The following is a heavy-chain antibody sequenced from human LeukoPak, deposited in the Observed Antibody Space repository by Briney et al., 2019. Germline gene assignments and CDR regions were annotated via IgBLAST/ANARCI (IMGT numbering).Heavy chain of an antibody. V-gene: IGHV3-30*02. J-gene: IGHJ4*02. D-gene: IGHD3-3*01. CDR1: GFTFSSYG. CDR3: AKDLGRYDFWSGYSPFDY. Sequence: GGSLRLSCAASGFTFSSYGMHWVRQAPGKGLEWVAFIRYDGSNKYYADSVKGRFTISRDNSKNTLYLQMNGLRAEDTAVYYCAKDLGRYDFWSGYSPFDYWGQGTLVTVSS. CDR2: IRYDGSNK.